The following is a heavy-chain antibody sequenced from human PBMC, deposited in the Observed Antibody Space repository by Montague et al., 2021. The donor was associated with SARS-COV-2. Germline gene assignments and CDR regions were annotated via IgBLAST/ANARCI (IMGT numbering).Heavy chain of an antibody. D-gene: IGHD5-12*01. CDR3: ARHERQWLRLYPYYFDY. Sequence: SETLSLTCAVYGGSFSNHYWSWIRQPPGKGLEWIGSIYYSGSTYYNPSLKGRVTISVDTSKNQFSLKLSSVTAADTAVYYCARHERQWLRLYPYYFDYWGQGTLVTVSS. CDR1: GGSFSNHY. CDR2: IYYSGST. V-gene: IGHV4-39*01. J-gene: IGHJ4*02.